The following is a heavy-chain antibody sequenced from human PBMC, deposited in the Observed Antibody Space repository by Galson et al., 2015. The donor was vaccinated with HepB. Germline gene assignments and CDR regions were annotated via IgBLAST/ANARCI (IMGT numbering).Heavy chain of an antibody. CDR1: GFTFSSYE. Sequence: SLRLSCAASGFTFSSYEMNWVRQAPGKGLEWVSYISSSGSTIYYADSVKGRFTISRDNAKNSLYLQMNSLRAEDTAVYYCARYLGEQLVRSYYYYYGMDVWGQGTTVTVSS. CDR3: ARYLGEQLVRSYYYYYGMDV. D-gene: IGHD6-13*01. V-gene: IGHV3-48*03. CDR2: ISSSGSTI. J-gene: IGHJ6*02.